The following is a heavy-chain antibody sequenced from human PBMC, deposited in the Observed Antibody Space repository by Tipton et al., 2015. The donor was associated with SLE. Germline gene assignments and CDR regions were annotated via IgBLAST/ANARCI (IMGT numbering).Heavy chain of an antibody. Sequence: TLSLTCAVYGGSFSGYYWSWIRQPPGKGLEWIGEINHSGSTNYNPSLKSRVTISVDTSKNQFSLKLSSVTAADTAVYYCARELQQLVAFDIWGQGTMVTVSS. D-gene: IGHD6-6*01. V-gene: IGHV4-34*01. CDR1: GGSFSGYY. CDR2: INHSGST. CDR3: ARELQQLVAFDI. J-gene: IGHJ3*02.